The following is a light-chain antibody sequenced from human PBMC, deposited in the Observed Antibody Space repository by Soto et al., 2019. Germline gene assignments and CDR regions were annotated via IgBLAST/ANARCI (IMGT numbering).Light chain of an antibody. Sequence: EMVLTQSPGTLSLSPGETATLSCLASQSVSSTYLAWYQQKPGQAPGLLLYGASNRASGIPDRFAGSGSGTDFTLTISRLEPEDFAVYYCQQYGSSRWTFGQGTKVDIK. CDR3: QQYGSSRWT. CDR2: GAS. V-gene: IGKV3-20*01. J-gene: IGKJ1*01. CDR1: QSVSSTY.